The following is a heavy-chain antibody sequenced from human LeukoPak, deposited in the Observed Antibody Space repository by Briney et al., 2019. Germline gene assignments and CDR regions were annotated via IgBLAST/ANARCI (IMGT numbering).Heavy chain of an antibody. CDR3: AKAGGTYYYYYMDV. D-gene: IGHD3-16*01. CDR1: GFPFSSYA. CDR2: ISGSGGST. J-gene: IGHJ6*03. Sequence: PGGSLRLSCAASGFPFSSYAMSWVRQAPGKGLEWVSAISGSGGSTYYADSVKGRFTISRDNSKNTLYLQMNSLRAEDTAVYYCAKAGGTYYYYYMDVWGKGTTVTVSS. V-gene: IGHV3-23*01.